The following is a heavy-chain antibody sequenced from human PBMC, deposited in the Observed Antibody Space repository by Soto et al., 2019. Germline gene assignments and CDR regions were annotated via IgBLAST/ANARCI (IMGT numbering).Heavy chain of an antibody. V-gene: IGHV4-34*01. CDR3: ARGKYYDFWSGYYGSGAFDI. CDR1: GGSFSGYY. J-gene: IGHJ3*02. D-gene: IGHD3-3*01. Sequence: QVQLQQWGAGLLKPSETLSLTCAVYGGSFSGYYWSWIRQPPGKGLEWIGEINHSGSTNYNPSLTSRVTISVDTSKNQFSLKLSSVTAADTAVYYCARGKYYDFWSGYYGSGAFDIWGQGTMVTVSS. CDR2: INHSGST.